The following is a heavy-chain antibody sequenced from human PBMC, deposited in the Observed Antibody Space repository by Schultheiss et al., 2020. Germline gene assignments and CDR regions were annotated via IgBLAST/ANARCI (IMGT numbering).Heavy chain of an antibody. D-gene: IGHD3-9*01. CDR3: AATTDDILTGDPYGMDV. CDR1: GGSISSYY. V-gene: IGHV4-59*08. J-gene: IGHJ6*02. CDR2: IYYSGST. Sequence: SETLSLTCTVSGGSISSYYWSWIRQPPGKGLEWIGYIYYSGSTNYNPSLKSRVTISVDTSKNQFSLKLSSVTAADTAVYYCAATTDDILTGDPYGMDVWGQGTTVTVSS.